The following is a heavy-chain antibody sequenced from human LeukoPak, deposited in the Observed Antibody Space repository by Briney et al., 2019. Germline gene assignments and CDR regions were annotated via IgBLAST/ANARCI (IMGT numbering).Heavy chain of an antibody. Sequence: GGSLRLSCAASGFSFSDYYMSWIRQAPGKGLEWLSYIIISGDTIHYADSVRGRFTISRDNAKNSLYLQMNSLRAEDTALYYCARDLSGSYGYWGQGTLVTVSS. D-gene: IGHD1-26*01. CDR1: GFSFSDYY. CDR3: ARDLSGSYGY. J-gene: IGHJ4*02. V-gene: IGHV3-11*01. CDR2: IIISGDTI.